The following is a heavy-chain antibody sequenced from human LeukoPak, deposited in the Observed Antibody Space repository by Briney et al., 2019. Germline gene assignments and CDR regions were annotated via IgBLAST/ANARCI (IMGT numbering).Heavy chain of an antibody. V-gene: IGHV3-48*04. D-gene: IGHD3-10*01. CDR1: GFTVSSYS. Sequence: PGGSLRLSCAASGFTVSSYSMNWVRQAPGKGLEWVSYISCSSSTIYYADSVKGRFTISRDNAKNSLYLQMNSLRAEDTAVYYCARGGDLVSVWFGSPREYFQHWGQGTLVTVSS. CDR2: ISCSSSTI. CDR3: ARGGDLVSVWFGSPREYFQH. J-gene: IGHJ1*01.